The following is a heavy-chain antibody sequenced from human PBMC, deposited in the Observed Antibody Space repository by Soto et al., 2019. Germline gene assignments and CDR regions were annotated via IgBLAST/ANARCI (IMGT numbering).Heavy chain of an antibody. J-gene: IGHJ6*02. CDR1: GGSVSSGDYY. D-gene: IGHD2-21*01. CDR2: ISYSGYT. Sequence: QVQLQESGPGLVKPSQTLSLTCAVSGGSVSSGDYYWSWIRQPPGKGLEWIGHISYSGYTYYNPSLKRRIIMSVDTSTNHFSLKLRSVTAADTAVYYCARYSSVVVVDAYDFSGMAVWGQGTTVTVS. CDR3: ARYSSVVVVDAYDFSGMAV. V-gene: IGHV4-30-4*01.